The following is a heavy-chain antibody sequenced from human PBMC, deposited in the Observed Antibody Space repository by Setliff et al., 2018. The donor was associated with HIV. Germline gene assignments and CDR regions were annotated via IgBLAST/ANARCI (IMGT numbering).Heavy chain of an antibody. D-gene: IGHD3-22*01. CDR1: GGSISNSDFY. V-gene: IGHV4-39*01. CDR3: ARPYDSLYG. Sequence: SETLSLTFTVSGGSISNSDFYWGWIRQSPGKGLEWIGSIYYRGATYYNPTLQSRVTISADTSKNQFYLKLTSVTAADTAIYYCARPYDSLYGWGQGVLVTVS. CDR2: IYYRGAT. J-gene: IGHJ4*02.